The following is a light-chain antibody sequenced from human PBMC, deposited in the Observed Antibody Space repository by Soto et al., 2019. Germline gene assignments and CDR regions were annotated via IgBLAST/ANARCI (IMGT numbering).Light chain of an antibody. CDR2: EVI. CDR1: SSDIGAHNF. CDR3: NSYTTSNTFV. Sequence: QSVLTQPASMSGSPGQAITVSCSGTSSDIGAHNFVSWYQQHPGKAPKLIIYEVINRPSGFSDRFSGSKSGNTASLTISGLQSEDEADYYCNSYTTSNTFVFGSGTKVTVL. J-gene: IGLJ1*01. V-gene: IGLV2-14*03.